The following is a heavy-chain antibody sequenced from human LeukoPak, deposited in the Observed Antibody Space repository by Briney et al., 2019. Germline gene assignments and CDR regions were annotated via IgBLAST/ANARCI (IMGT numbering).Heavy chain of an antibody. V-gene: IGHV4-59*01. Sequence: SETLSLTCTVSGGSISSYYWSWIRQPPGKGLEWIGYIYYSGSTNYNPSLKSRVTISVDTSKNQFSLKLSSVTAADTAAYYCARASPYYDSSGYPTGAARFDYWGQGTLVTVSS. CDR3: ARASPYYDSSGYPTGAARFDY. CDR2: IYYSGST. J-gene: IGHJ4*02. D-gene: IGHD3-22*01. CDR1: GGSISSYY.